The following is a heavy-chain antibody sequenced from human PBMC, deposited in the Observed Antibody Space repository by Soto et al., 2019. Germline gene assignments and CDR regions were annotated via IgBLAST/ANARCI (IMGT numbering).Heavy chain of an antibody. Sequence: QVQLVQSGAEVRGPGASVKVSCKASGYTFTDYYMHWVRQAPGQGLEWMGWINPNSGGTNYAQKFQGSVTMTRDTSITTAYMELSGLRSDDAAMYYCERAMATGGYPMDVWGQGTTVTVSS. CDR3: ERAMATGGYPMDV. J-gene: IGHJ6*02. CDR1: GYTFTDYY. D-gene: IGHD2-8*02. V-gene: IGHV1-2*04. CDR2: INPNSGGT.